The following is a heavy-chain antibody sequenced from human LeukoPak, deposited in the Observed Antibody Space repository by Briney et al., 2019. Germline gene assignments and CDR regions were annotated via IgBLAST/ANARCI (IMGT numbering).Heavy chain of an antibody. CDR2: INPSGGST. D-gene: IGHD3-10*01. V-gene: IGHV1-46*01. J-gene: IGHJ4*02. CDR1: GYTFTSYY. Sequence: AASVKVSCKASGYTFTSYYMHWVRQAPGQGLEWMGIINPSGGSTSYAQKFQGRVTMTRDMSTSTVYMELSSLRSEDTAMYYCARGLMVRGVIWPFDYWGQGTLVTVSS. CDR3: ARGLMVRGVIWPFDY.